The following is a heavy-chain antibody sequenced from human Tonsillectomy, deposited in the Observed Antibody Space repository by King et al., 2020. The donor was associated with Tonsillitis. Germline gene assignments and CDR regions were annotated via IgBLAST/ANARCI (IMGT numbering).Heavy chain of an antibody. V-gene: IGHV3-48*04. CDR3: ASGWYFPWATSGFDT. CDR1: GFTFSSYS. Sequence: VQLVESGGGLVQPGGSLRLSCAASGFTFSSYSMNWVRQAPGKGLEWVSYISSSSSTIYYADSVKGRFTISRDNAKNSLYLQINSLRAEDTAVYYCASGWYFPWATSGFDTFGQGTLVTVSS. J-gene: IGHJ5*02. CDR2: ISSSSSTI. D-gene: IGHD6-19*01.